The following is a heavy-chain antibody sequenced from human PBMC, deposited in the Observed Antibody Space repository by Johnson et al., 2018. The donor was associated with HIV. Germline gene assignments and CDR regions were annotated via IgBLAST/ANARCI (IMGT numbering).Heavy chain of an antibody. CDR1: GFTVSSNE. D-gene: IGHD6-6*01. Sequence: VQLVESRRVLVQPGGSLRLSCAASGFTVSSNEMSWVRQAPGKGLEWVSVIYSGGSTYYADSVKGRFTISRDNSKNTLYLQMNSLRAEDTAVYYCARDRGIAARPFRYAFDIWGQGTMVTVSS. CDR3: ARDRGIAARPFRYAFDI. CDR2: IYSGGST. V-gene: IGHV3-66*01. J-gene: IGHJ3*02.